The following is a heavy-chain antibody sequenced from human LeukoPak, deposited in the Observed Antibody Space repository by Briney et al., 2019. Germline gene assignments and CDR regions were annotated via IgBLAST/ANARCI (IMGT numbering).Heavy chain of an antibody. CDR1: GYTLTSYG. CDR3: ARELTYYYDSSGYKYYYYYYMDV. J-gene: IGHJ6*03. V-gene: IGHV1-18*01. Sequence: ASVKVSCKASGYTLTSYGISWVRQAPGQGLEWMGWISAYNGNTNYAQELQGRVTMTTDTSTSTAYMELRSLRSDDTAVYYCARELTYYYDSSGYKYYYYYYMDVWGKGTTVTVSS. CDR2: ISAYNGNT. D-gene: IGHD3-22*01.